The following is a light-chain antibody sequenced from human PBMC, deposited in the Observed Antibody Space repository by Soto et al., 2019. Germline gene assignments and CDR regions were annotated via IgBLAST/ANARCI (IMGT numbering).Light chain of an antibody. CDR1: QSVRGL. J-gene: IGKJ5*01. CDR2: DIY. Sequence: EVVLTQSPVTLSLSPGERATLSCRASQSVRGLLAWYQQKPGQAPRLVIYDIYTRAAGIPDRFSGSGSGTDFTLTISSLEPEDFAVYCCQQRDVSPITFGQGTRVEIK. V-gene: IGKV3-11*01. CDR3: QQRDVSPIT.